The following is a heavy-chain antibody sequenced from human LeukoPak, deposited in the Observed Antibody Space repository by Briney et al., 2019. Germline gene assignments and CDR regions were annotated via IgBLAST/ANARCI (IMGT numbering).Heavy chain of an antibody. CDR3: ARAWAWGDSSGYYRNYFDY. V-gene: IGHV3-30-3*01. Sequence: SCKASGFTFSSYAMHWVRQAPGKGLEWVAVISYDGSNKYYADSVKGRFTISRDNSKNTLYLQMNSLRAEDTAVYYCARAWAWGDSSGYYRNYFDYWGQGTLVTVSS. J-gene: IGHJ4*02. CDR1: GFTFSSYA. CDR2: ISYDGSNK. D-gene: IGHD3-22*01.